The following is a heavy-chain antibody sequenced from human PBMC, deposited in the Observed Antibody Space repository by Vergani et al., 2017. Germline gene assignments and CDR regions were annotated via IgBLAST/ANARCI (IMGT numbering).Heavy chain of an antibody. CDR1: GFTFSSYA. CDR3: AREVGYSSSSGCDY. Sequence: VQLLESGGGLVQPGGSLRLSCAASGFTFSSYAMSWVRQAPGKELEWVSAISGSGGRTYYADSVKGRFTISRDNSKNTLYLQMNSLRAEDTAVYYCAREVGYSSSSGCDYWGQGTLVTVSS. V-gene: IGHV3-23*01. CDR2: ISGSGGRT. J-gene: IGHJ4*02. D-gene: IGHD6-6*01.